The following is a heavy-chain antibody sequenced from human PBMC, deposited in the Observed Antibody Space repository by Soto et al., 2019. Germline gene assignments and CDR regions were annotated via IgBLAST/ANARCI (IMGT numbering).Heavy chain of an antibody. D-gene: IGHD3-3*01. Sequence: SETLSLTCAVYGGSFSGYYWSWIRQPPGKGLEWIGEINHSGSTNYNPSLKSRVTISVDTSKNQFSLKLSSVTAADTAVYYCARGRVLRFLEWLFATYGMDVWGQGTTVTVPS. V-gene: IGHV4-34*01. CDR1: GGSFSGYY. CDR2: INHSGST. J-gene: IGHJ6*02. CDR3: ARGRVLRFLEWLFATYGMDV.